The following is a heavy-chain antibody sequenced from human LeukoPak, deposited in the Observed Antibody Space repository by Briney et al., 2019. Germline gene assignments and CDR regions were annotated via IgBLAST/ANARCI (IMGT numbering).Heavy chain of an antibody. D-gene: IGHD6-6*01. J-gene: IGHJ4*02. Sequence: ASVKVSCKTSGYTFIGYYIHWVRQAPGQGLEWMGWINPNSGATNYAQSFQGRVTMTRDTSISTAYMELRSLISDDTAVFYCARADEYRSEYYFDNCCPGTLVTVSS. V-gene: IGHV1-2*02. CDR2: INPNSGAT. CDR3: ARADEYRSEYYFDN. CDR1: GYTFIGYY.